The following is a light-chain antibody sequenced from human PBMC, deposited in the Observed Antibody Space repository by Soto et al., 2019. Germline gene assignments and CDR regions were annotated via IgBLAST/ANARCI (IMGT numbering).Light chain of an antibody. CDR2: GVS. V-gene: IGKV3-11*01. J-gene: IGKJ2*01. CDR1: QSVSRY. CDR3: QQRSNWAMYT. Sequence: EIVLTQSPATLSLSPGERATLSCRASQSVSRYLAWFQQKPGQAPRLLIYGVSNRATGIPARFSGSGSGTDFTLTISSLEPEDFAVYYCQQRSNWAMYTFGQGTKLEIK.